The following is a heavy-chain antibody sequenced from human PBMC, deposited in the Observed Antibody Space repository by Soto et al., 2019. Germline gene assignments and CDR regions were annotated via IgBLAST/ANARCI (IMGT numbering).Heavy chain of an antibody. D-gene: IGHD4-17*01. CDR2: INPNSGGT. Sequence: ASVKVSCKASGYTFTNYYMNWVRQAPGQGLEWMGWINPNSGGTDYAQKFQGWVTMTRDTSINTAYMELSRLTSDDTAVYYCARDTAPSDVWGQGTTVTGSS. CDR3: ARDTAPSDV. V-gene: IGHV1-2*04. J-gene: IGHJ6*02. CDR1: GYTFTNYY.